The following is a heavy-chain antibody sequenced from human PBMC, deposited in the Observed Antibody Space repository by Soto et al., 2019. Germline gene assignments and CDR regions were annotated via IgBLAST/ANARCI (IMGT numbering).Heavy chain of an antibody. V-gene: IGHV1-2*04. Sequence: QVQLVQSGAEVKKPGASVKVSCKASGYTFTGYYMHWVRQAPGQGLEWMGWINPNSGGTNYAQKFQGWVTMTRDTSISTAYMELSRLRSDDTAVYYCARGGRLGYCSGASCYSALDYWAQGTMATVSS. D-gene: IGHD2-15*01. CDR2: INPNSGGT. J-gene: IGHJ4*02. CDR1: GYTFTGYY. CDR3: ARGGRLGYCSGASCYSALDY.